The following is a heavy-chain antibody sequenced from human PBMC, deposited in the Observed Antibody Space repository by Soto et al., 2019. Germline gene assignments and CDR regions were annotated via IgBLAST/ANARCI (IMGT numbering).Heavy chain of an antibody. Sequence: SETLSLTCAVYGGSFSGYYWSWIRQPPGKGLEWIGYVYDSGSTNYNPSLKSRVTISVDTSKNQFSLKLNSVTATDTAVYYCARGVAITIIRGVVIPYYFDYWGQGTLVTVSS. CDR1: GGSFSGYY. CDR2: VYDSGST. V-gene: IGHV4-59*01. D-gene: IGHD3-10*01. J-gene: IGHJ4*02. CDR3: ARGVAITIIRGVVIPYYFDY.